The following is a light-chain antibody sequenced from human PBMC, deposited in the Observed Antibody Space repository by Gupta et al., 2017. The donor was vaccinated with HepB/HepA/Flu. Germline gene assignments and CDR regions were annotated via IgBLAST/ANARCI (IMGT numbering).Light chain of an antibody. CDR1: QNISNS. J-gene: IGKJ4*01. V-gene: IGKV1-39*01. Sequence: DIPMTQSPSSLSASVGDRVTITRRASQNISNSVNWYQQRPGKAPNLLIYSAASLQSGVPSRCRGRGARTVSIPTSTSLQPEVVATYYRQHSYWIPLTFGGGTKVDIK. CDR3: QHSYWIPLT. CDR2: SAA.